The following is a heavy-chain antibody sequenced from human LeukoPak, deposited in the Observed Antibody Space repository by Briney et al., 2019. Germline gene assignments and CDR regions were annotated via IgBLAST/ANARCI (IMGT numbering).Heavy chain of an antibody. CDR1: EFTFSSYW. CDR3: ASNLYGSAPYYYYMDV. V-gene: IGHV3-7*01. D-gene: IGHD3-10*01. J-gene: IGHJ6*03. CDR2: IKQDGSEK. Sequence: GGSLRLPCVASEFTFSSYWMSWVRQAPGKGLEWVANIKQDGSEKYYVDSVKGRFTISRDNAKNSLYLQMNSLRAEDTAVYYCASNLYGSAPYYYYMDVWGKGTTVTVSS.